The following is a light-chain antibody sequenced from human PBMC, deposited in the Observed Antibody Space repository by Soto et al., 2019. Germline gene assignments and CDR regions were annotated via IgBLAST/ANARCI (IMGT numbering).Light chain of an antibody. CDR3: QQYNNWPPWT. CDR1: QSVSSN. CDR2: GAS. Sequence: EIVMTQSPATMSVSPGERATLSCRASQSVSSNLAWYQQKPGQAPRLLIYGASTRATGIPARFSGSGSGTEFTLTISSLQSEDFAVYCWQQYNNWPPWTFGQGTKVDIK. J-gene: IGKJ1*01. V-gene: IGKV3-15*01.